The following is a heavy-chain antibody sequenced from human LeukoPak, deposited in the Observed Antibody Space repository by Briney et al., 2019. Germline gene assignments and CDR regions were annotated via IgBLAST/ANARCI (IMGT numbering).Heavy chain of an antibody. CDR1: GYSFTSYW. J-gene: IGHJ4*02. CDR3: ARSRRSLWELEAGPFDY. D-gene: IGHD3-10*01. Sequence: GESLKISCKGSGYSFTSYWIGWVRQMPGKGLEWMGIIYPGDSDTRYSPSFQGQVTISADKSISTAYLQWSSLKASDTAMYFCARSRRSLWELEAGPFDYWGQGTLVTVSS. CDR2: IYPGDSDT. V-gene: IGHV5-51*01.